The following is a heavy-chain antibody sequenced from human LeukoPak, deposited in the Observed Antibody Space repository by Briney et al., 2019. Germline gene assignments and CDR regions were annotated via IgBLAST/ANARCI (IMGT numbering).Heavy chain of an antibody. D-gene: IGHD3-22*01. CDR3: ARDQRYDSSGYYSYYFDY. J-gene: IGHJ4*02. CDR1: GYTFTGYY. Sequence: ASVKVSCKASGYTFTGYYMHWVRQAPGQGLEWMGWINPNSGGTNYAQKFQGRVTMTRDTSISTAYMELSRLRSDDTAVYYCARDQRYDSSGYYSYYFDYWGQGTLVTVSS. V-gene: IGHV1-2*02. CDR2: INPNSGGT.